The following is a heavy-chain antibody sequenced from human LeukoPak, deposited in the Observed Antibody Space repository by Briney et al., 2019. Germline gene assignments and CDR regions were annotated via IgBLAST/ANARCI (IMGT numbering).Heavy chain of an antibody. Sequence: PSETLSLTCAVYGWSFNDYYWNWIRQPPGKGLEWIGEINARGDTNYNPSLKSRVTISVDTSKKQFSLRLTSMIAADTALYYCARGQVPAARGYNWFAPWGKEPLVTVSS. V-gene: IGHV4-34*01. CDR3: ARGQVPAARGYNWFAP. CDR1: GWSFNDYY. J-gene: IGHJ5*02. CDR2: INARGDT. D-gene: IGHD2-2*01.